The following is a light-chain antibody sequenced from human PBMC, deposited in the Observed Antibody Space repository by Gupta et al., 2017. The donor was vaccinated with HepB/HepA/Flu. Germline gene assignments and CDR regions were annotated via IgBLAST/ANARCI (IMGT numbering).Light chain of an antibody. CDR1: SSDVGGYNY. Sequence: QSALTQPASVSGSPGQSINISCTGTSSDVGGYNYVSWYQQYPGKAPKLMIYDVSNRPSGVSNRFSGSKSGNTASLTISGLQAEDEADYYCTSYTSSITYVFGTGTKVTVL. J-gene: IGLJ1*01. CDR2: DVS. CDR3: TSYTSSITYV. V-gene: IGLV2-14*01.